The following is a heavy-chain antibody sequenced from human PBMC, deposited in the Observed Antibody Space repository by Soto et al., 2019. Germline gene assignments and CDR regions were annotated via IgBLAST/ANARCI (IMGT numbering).Heavy chain of an antibody. J-gene: IGHJ6*02. V-gene: IGHV1-69*13. D-gene: IGHD3-10*01. Sequence: SVKVSCKASGGTFSSYAISWVRQAPGQGLEWMGGIIPIFGTANYAQKFQGRVTITADESTSTAYMELSSLRSEDTAVYYCATGRSYYYGMDVWGQGTTVTVSS. CDR2: IIPIFGTA. CDR3: ATGRSYYYGMDV. CDR1: GGTFSSYA.